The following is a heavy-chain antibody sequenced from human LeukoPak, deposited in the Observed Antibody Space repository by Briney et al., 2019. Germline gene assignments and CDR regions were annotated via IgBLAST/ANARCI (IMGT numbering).Heavy chain of an antibody. CDR3: SRKPEDIVVVPAAKVYYYYYGMDV. D-gene: IGHD2-2*01. V-gene: IGHV3-73*01. CDR2: IRSKANNYAT. Sequence: GGSLRLSCAASGFTFSGSAMHWVRQASGKGLEWVGHIRSKANNYATAYAASVKGRFTISRDDSENTAYLQMNSLKTEDTAVYYCSRKPEDIVVVPAAKVYYYYYGMDVWGQGTTVTVSS. CDR1: GFTFSGSA. J-gene: IGHJ6*02.